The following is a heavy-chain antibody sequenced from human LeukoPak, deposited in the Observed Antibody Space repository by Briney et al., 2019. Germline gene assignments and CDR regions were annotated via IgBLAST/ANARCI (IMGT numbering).Heavy chain of an antibody. V-gene: IGHV1-8*01. CDR3: ARDLSSSWGYYYYGMDV. CDR2: MNPNSGNT. Sequence: ASVKVSCKASGYTFTSYDINWVRQATGQGLEWMGWMNPNSGNTGYAQKFQGRVTMTRNTSISTAYMELSSLRSEDTAVYYCARDLSSSWGYYYYGMDVWGQGTTVTVSS. J-gene: IGHJ6*02. CDR1: GYTFTSYD. D-gene: IGHD6-13*01.